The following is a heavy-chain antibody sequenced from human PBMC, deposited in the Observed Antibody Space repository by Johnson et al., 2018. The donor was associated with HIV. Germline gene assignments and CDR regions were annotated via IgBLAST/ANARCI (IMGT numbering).Heavy chain of an antibody. CDR2: IYSGGST. CDR1: GFTFSGSA. Sequence: VQLVESGGDLVQPGGSVKLSCEGSGFTFSGSAMHWVRQVPGEGLEWVSVIYSGGSTYYADSVKGRFTISRDNSKNTLYLQMNSLRAEETAVYYCARDRSENAFDIWGQGTMVTVSS. J-gene: IGHJ3*02. V-gene: IGHV3-66*01. CDR3: ARDRSENAFDI.